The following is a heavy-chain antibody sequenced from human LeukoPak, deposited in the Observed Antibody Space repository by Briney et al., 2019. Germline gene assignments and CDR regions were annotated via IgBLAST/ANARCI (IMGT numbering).Heavy chain of an antibody. Sequence: ASVKVSCTSSGYTFTGHYLYWVRQAPGQGLEWMGRINPNNGHTNNGQRFQGRVTMTTDTSISTAYMQLSRLRSEDTAVYYCARVGASSSPTYYYYGMDVWGQGTTVTVSS. D-gene: IGHD6-13*01. CDR3: ARVGASSSPTYYYYGMDV. V-gene: IGHV1-2*06. CDR1: GYTFTGHY. CDR2: INPNNGHT. J-gene: IGHJ6*02.